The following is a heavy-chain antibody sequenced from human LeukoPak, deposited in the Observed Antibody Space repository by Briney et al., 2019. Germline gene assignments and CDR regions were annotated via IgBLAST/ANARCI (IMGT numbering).Heavy chain of an antibody. J-gene: IGHJ5*02. CDR1: GFRFNTYW. CDR3: VRDFELGRFGP. D-gene: IGHD3-9*01. CDR2: ISGSGRTI. V-gene: IGHV3-48*04. Sequence: PGGSLRLSYAASGFRFNTYWMSWVRQAPGKGLEWISYISGSGRTIYYADSVKGRFTISRDDLKNSLFLQMNSLRTDDTAVYYCVRDFELGRFGPWGQGTLVIVSS.